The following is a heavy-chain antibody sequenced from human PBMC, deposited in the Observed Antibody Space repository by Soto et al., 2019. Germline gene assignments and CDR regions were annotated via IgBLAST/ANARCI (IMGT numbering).Heavy chain of an antibody. D-gene: IGHD2-2*01. CDR2: IWYDGRNK. CDR1: GFTFSSYG. CDR3: ARDPHCSSTSCYILDY. J-gene: IGHJ4*02. Sequence: ESGGGVVQPGRSLRLSCAASGFTFSSYGMHWVRQAPGKGLEWVAVIWYDGRNKYYADSVKGRFTISRDNSKNTLYLQMNSRRAEDTAVYYCARDPHCSSTSCYILDYWGQGTLVTVSS. V-gene: IGHV3-33*01.